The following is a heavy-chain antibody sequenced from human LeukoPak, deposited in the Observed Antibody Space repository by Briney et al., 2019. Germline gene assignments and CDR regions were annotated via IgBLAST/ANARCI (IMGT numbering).Heavy chain of an antibody. Sequence: PGGSLRLSCAASGFTFSSYWMSWVRQAPGKGLEWVANMKQDGSEKYYVDSVKGRFTISRDNAKNSLYLQMNSLRAEDTAVYYCARDQSYYDSSGTFSFDYWGQGTLVTVSS. J-gene: IGHJ4*02. CDR1: GFTFSSYW. D-gene: IGHD3-22*01. V-gene: IGHV3-7*01. CDR3: ARDQSYYDSSGTFSFDY. CDR2: MKQDGSEK.